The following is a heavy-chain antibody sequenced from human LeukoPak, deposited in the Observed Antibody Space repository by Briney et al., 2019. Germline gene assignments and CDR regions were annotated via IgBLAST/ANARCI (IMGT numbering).Heavy chain of an antibody. J-gene: IGHJ4*02. D-gene: IGHD2-21*01. Sequence: SETLPLTCAVSGGSISSSNWWGWVRQPPGRGLECIGEIHHSGTTNYNPSLRSRVTISVDKSKNQFSLKLSSVTAADTAVYYCARGVVIAPQTFDYWGQGTLVTVSS. CDR2: IHHSGTT. CDR3: ARGVVIAPQTFDY. V-gene: IGHV4-4*02. CDR1: GGSISSSNW.